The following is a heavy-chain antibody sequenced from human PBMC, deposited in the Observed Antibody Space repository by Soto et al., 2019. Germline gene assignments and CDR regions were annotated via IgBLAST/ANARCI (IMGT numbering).Heavy chain of an antibody. V-gene: IGHV4-34*01. CDR3: ARAHYSSGLIVFDY. CDR2: INHSGST. CDR1: GGSFSGYY. D-gene: IGHD6-19*01. J-gene: IGHJ4*02. Sequence: QVQLQQWGAGLLKPSETLSLTCAVYGGSFSGYYWSWIRQPPGKGLEWIGEINHSGSTNYNPSLKSRVTISVDTSKNQFSLKLSSVTAADTAVYYCARAHYSSGLIVFDYWGQGTLVTVSS.